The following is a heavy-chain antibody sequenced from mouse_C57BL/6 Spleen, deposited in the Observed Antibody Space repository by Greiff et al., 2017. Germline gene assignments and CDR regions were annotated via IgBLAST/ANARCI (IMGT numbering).Heavy chain of an antibody. D-gene: IGHD1-1*01. CDR1: GYTFTSYW. Sequence: QVQLQQSGTELVKPGASVKLSCKASGYTFTSYWMHWVKQRPGQGLEWIGNINPSNGGTNYNEKFKSKATLTVDKSSSTAYMQLSSLTSEDSAVYYCARWITTVVATEAYWGQGTLVTVSA. CDR3: ARWITTVVATEAY. CDR2: INPSNGGT. V-gene: IGHV1-53*01. J-gene: IGHJ3*01.